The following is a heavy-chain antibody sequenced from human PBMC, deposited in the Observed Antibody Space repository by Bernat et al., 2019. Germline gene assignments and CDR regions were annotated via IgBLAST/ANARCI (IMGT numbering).Heavy chain of an antibody. J-gene: IGHJ4*02. D-gene: IGHD5-18*01. CDR3: ARDISDTSTTIDY. CDR1: GFPFEDYA. CDR2: INWNGANI. V-gene: IGHV3-9*01. Sequence: EVQLVESGGGLVQPDRSLNLSCAAFGFPFEDYAMHWFRQAPGKGLEWVSTINWNGANIIYADSVKGRFNISRDNAKNSLYLQMNSLRAEETAFYYCARDISDTSTTIDYWGQGTLVTVSS.